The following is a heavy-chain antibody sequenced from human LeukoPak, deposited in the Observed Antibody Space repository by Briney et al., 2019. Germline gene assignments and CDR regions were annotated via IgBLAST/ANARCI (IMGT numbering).Heavy chain of an antibody. Sequence: PSETLSLTCTVSGGSISSSSYCWGWIRQPPGKGLEWIGTIYYSGNAYYNPSLKSRVTISVDTSKNQFSLKLSSVTAADTAVYYCARRKSIAAPWFDPWGQGTLVTVSS. J-gene: IGHJ5*02. CDR1: GGSISSSSYC. CDR2: IYYSGNA. D-gene: IGHD6-6*01. CDR3: ARRKSIAAPWFDP. V-gene: IGHV4-39*01.